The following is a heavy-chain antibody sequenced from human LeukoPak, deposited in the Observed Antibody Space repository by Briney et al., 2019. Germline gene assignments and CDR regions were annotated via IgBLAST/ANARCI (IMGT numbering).Heavy chain of an antibody. J-gene: IGHJ4*02. Sequence: GGSLRLSCAASGFTFSSYAMSWVRQAPGKGLEWVSAISGSGDSTYYADSVKGRFTISRDSSKNTLYLQMNSLRAEDTAMYYCAKDQLAHYYGSGSYYGFWGQGTLVTVSS. CDR3: AKDQLAHYYGSGSYYGF. CDR2: ISGSGDST. CDR1: GFTFSSYA. V-gene: IGHV3-23*01. D-gene: IGHD3-10*01.